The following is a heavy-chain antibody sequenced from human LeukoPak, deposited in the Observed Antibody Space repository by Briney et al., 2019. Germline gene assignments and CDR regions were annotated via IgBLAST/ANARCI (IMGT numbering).Heavy chain of an antibody. CDR1: GFPFDDYA. CDR3: AKDIAWGYVSGSYCMDV. CDR2: ISWDGGST. D-gene: IGHD3-10*01. V-gene: IGHV3-43D*04. J-gene: IGHJ6*03. Sequence: GGSLRLSCAASGFPFDDYAMHWVRQAPGKGLEWVSLISWDGGSTYYAESVKVRFTISRDNSKNSLYLQMNSLRAEDTALYYCAKDIAWGYVSGSYCMDVWGKGTTVTVSS.